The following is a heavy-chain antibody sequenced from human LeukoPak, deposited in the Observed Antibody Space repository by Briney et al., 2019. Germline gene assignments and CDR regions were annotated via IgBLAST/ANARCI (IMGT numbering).Heavy chain of an antibody. J-gene: IGHJ5*02. CDR1: GYTFTGYY. Sequence: ASVKVSCKASGYTFTGYYMHWVRQAPGQGLEGMGWINPNSGGTNYAQKFQGRVTMTRDTSISTAYMELSRLRSDDTAVYYCARDDYYYDSSGLYKNWFDPWGQGTLVTVSS. V-gene: IGHV1-2*02. D-gene: IGHD3-22*01. CDR2: INPNSGGT. CDR3: ARDDYYYDSSGLYKNWFDP.